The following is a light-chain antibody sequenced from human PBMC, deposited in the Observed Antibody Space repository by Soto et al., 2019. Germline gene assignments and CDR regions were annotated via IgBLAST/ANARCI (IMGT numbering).Light chain of an antibody. CDR3: QQYFRPWT. CDR2: WAS. CDR1: QSVLYSSNNKNY. J-gene: IGKJ1*01. Sequence: DIVMTQSPDSLAVSLGERATINCKSSQSVLYSSNNKNYLAWYQQKPGQPPKLLIYWASTRESGVPDRFSGSASGTAFTLTSSSLQAEDVAVYYCQQYFRPWTFGQGTKVEIK. V-gene: IGKV4-1*01.